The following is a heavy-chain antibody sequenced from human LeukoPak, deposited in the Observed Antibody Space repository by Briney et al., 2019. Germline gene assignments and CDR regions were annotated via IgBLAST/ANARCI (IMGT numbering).Heavy chain of an antibody. CDR2: MNPGDSET. J-gene: IGHJ6*02. D-gene: IGHD5-18*01. Sequence: GESLKISCKGLGYSFTNHWIGWVRQMPGKGLEWMGYMNPGDSETRYSPSFQGQITVSVDKSISTAYLQWSSLKASDTGFYFCARQQSGYSYGGIDGGLDVGGQGTTVTVSS. V-gene: IGHV5-51*01. CDR1: GYSFTNHW. CDR3: ARQQSGYSYGGIDGGLDV.